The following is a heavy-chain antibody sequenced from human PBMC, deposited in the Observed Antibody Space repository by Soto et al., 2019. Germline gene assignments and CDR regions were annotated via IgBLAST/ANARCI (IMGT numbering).Heavy chain of an antibody. CDR2: ISYDGSNK. CDR3: ARAVLGYCTNGVCYTEYYYGMDV. V-gene: IGHV3-30-3*01. J-gene: IGHJ6*02. D-gene: IGHD2-8*01. CDR1: GFTFSSYA. Sequence: ESGGGVVQPGRSLRLSCAASGFTFSSYAMHWVRQAPGKGLEWVAVISYDGSNKYYADSVKGRFTISRDNSKNTLYLQMNSLRAEDTAVYYCARAVLGYCTNGVCYTEYYYGMDVWGQGTTVTVSS.